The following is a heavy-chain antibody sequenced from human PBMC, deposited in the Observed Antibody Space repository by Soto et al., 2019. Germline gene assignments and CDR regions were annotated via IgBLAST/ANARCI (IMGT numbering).Heavy chain of an antibody. CDR1: GFTFSSYA. J-gene: IGHJ4*02. Sequence: EVQLLESGGGLVQPGGSLRLSCAASGFTFSSYAMSWVRQAPGKGLEWVSAISGSGGSTYYADTVKGRFTISRDNSKNTLYLQMNSLRAEDTAVYYCAKDILGVLIAVVAGYFDYWGQGTLVTVSS. CDR2: ISGSGGST. V-gene: IGHV3-23*01. CDR3: AKDILGVLIAVVAGYFDY. D-gene: IGHD6-19*01.